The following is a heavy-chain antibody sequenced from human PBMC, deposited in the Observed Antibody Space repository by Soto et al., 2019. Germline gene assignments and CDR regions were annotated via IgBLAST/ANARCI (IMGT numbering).Heavy chain of an antibody. CDR3: ASGDDMVVYGMDV. CDR1: GGSISSSSYY. CDR2: IYYSGST. J-gene: IGHJ6*02. V-gene: IGHV4-39*01. D-gene: IGHD3-10*01. Sequence: PSETLSLTCTVSGGSISSSSYYWGWIRQPPGKGLEWIGSIYYSGSTYYNPSLKSRVTISVDTSKNQFSLKLSSVTAADTAVYYCASGDDMVVYGMDVWGQGTTVTVSS.